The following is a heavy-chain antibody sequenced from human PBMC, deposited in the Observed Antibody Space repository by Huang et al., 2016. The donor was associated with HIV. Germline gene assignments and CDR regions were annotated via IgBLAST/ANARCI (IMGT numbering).Heavy chain of an antibody. J-gene: IGHJ4*02. D-gene: IGHD3-22*01. CDR3: VRDPRIQSWLNYFDY. V-gene: IGHV3-74*01. CDR1: GFTFSSYR. Sequence: EVQLVESGGGLVQPGGSLRLSCAASGFTFSSYRMHWVGQAPGKGLVWVARINSDGSSSGYADSVKGRFTISRDNAKNTLYLQMNSLRAEDTAVYYCVRDPRIQSWLNYFDYWGQGTLVSVSS. CDR2: INSDGSSS.